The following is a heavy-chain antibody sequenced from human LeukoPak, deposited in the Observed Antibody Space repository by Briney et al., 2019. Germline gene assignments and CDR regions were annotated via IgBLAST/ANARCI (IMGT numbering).Heavy chain of an antibody. CDR3: ARGGVKDSSNYNDY. CDR2: ISGSGNNI. D-gene: IGHD3-3*01. J-gene: IGHJ4*02. CDR1: GFTFSDYY. Sequence: GGSLRLSCAASGFTFSDYYMSWIRQAPGKGLEWVSYISGSGNNIYYADSAKGRFTISRDSAMNLLYLQMNSLRAEDTAIYYCARGGVKDSSNYNDYWGQGILVAVSS. V-gene: IGHV3-11*04.